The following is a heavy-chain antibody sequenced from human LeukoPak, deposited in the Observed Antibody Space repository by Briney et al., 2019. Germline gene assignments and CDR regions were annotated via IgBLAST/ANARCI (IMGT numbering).Heavy chain of an antibody. J-gene: IGHJ4*02. CDR1: GFTFSSYE. CDR2: ISSSGSTI. V-gene: IGHV3-48*03. D-gene: IGHD3-10*01. CDR3: ARGIGMVRGAERAYFDY. Sequence: GGSLRLSCAASGFTFSSYEMNWVRQAPGKGLEWVSYISSSGSTIYYADSVKGRFTISRDNAKNSLYLQMNSLRAEDTAVYYCARGIGMVRGAERAYFDYWGQGTLVTVSS.